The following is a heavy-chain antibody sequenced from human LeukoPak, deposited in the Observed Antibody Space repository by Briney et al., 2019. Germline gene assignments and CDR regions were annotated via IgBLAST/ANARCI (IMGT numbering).Heavy chain of an antibody. V-gene: IGHV3-30*18. Sequence: GGSLRLSCAASGFTFSSYAMHWVRQAPGKGLEWVAVISYDGSNKYYADSVKGRFTISRDNSKNTLYLQMNSLRAEDTAVYYCAKDQEGELLTFGYWGQGTLVTVSS. CDR2: ISYDGSNK. CDR3: AKDQEGELLTFGY. J-gene: IGHJ4*02. D-gene: IGHD1-26*01. CDR1: GFTFSSYA.